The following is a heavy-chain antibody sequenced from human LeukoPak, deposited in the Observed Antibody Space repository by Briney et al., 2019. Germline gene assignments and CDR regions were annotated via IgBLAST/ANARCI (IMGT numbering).Heavy chain of an antibody. CDR1: GGSISSSSYY. V-gene: IGHV4-39*01. D-gene: IGHD3-10*01. Sequence: SETLSLTCTVSGGSISSSSYYWGWIRQPPGKGLEWIGSIYYSGSTSYNPSLKSRVTISVDTSKNQFSLRLSSVTAADTAVYYCARQLWFGESKDYRGQGTLVTVSS. CDR2: IYYSGST. J-gene: IGHJ4*02. CDR3: ARQLWFGESKDY.